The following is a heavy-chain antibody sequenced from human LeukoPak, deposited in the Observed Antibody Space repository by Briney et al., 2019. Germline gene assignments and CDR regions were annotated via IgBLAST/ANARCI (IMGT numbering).Heavy chain of an antibody. D-gene: IGHD1-1*01. CDR3: AKNDARXXXPRDDY. CDR1: GFTFSSYA. CDR2: ISGSGGST. J-gene: IGHJ4*02. Sequence: GGSLRLSCAASGFTFSSYAMSWVRQAPGKGLEWVSAISGSGGSTYYADSVKGRFTISRDNSKNTLYLQMNSLRAEDTAVYYCAKNDARXXXPRDDYWGQGTLVTVSS. V-gene: IGHV3-23*01.